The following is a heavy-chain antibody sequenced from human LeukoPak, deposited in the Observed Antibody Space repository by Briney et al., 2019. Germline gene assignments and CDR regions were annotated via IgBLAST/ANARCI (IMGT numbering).Heavy chain of an antibody. CDR1: GGSISSSSYY. J-gene: IGHJ3*02. Sequence: SETLSLTCTVSGGSISSSSYYWGWIRRPPGKGLEWIGSIYYSGSTYYNPSLKSRVTISVDTSKNQFSLKLSSVTAADTAVYYCANGRYFDWFSAFDIWGQGTMVTVSS. V-gene: IGHV4-39*01. D-gene: IGHD3-9*01. CDR3: ANGRYFDWFSAFDI. CDR2: IYYSGST.